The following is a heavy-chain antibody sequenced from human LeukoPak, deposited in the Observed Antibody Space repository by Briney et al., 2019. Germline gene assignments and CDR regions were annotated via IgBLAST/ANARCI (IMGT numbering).Heavy chain of an antibody. CDR1: GFTFSSYG. CDR2: ISNDGSNK. D-gene: IGHD6-6*01. V-gene: IGHV3-30*18. CDR3: AKDPLAYSSSSGPFDP. J-gene: IGHJ5*02. Sequence: GGSLRLSCAASGFTFSSYGMHWVRQAPGKGLEWVAVISNDGSNKYYADSVKGRFTISRDNSKNTLYLQMNSLRAEDTAVYYCAKDPLAYSSSSGPFDPWGQGTLVTVSS.